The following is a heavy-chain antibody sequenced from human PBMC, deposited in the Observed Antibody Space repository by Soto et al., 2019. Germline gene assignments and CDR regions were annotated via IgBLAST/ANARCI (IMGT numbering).Heavy chain of an antibody. J-gene: IGHJ6*02. D-gene: IGHD3-10*01. CDR3: AREGKGGYGMDV. CDR2: IYYSGST. V-gene: IGHV4-31*03. CDR1: GGSISSGGYY. Sequence: PSETLSLTCTVSGGSISSGGYYWSWIRQHPGKGLEWIGYIYYSGSTYYNPSLKSRVTISVDTSKNQFSLKLSSVTAADTAVYYCAREGKGGYGMDVWGQGTTVTVSS.